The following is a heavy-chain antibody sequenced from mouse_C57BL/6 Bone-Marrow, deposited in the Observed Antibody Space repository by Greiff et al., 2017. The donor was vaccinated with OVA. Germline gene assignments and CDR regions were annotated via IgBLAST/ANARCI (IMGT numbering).Heavy chain of an antibody. CDR2: IYPGDGDT. CDR3: ARYGYYDYYAMDY. CDR1: GYAFSSSW. J-gene: IGHJ4*01. V-gene: IGHV1-82*01. Sequence: VQLQQSGPELVKPGASVKISCKASGYAFSSSWMNWVKQRPGKGLEWIGRIYPGDGDTNYNGKFKGKATLTADKSSSTAYMQLSSLTSEDSAVYFCARYGYYDYYAMDYWGQGTSVTVSS. D-gene: IGHD2-3*01.